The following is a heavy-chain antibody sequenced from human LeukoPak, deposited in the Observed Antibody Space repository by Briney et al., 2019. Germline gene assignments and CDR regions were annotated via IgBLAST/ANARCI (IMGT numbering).Heavy chain of an antibody. CDR2: IRSKANSYAT. D-gene: IGHD3-10*01. J-gene: IGHJ4*02. CDR3: TRHIYYGPGSYYNGDY. Sequence: PGGSLRLSCAASGFTFSGSAMHWVRQASGKGLDWVGRIRSKANSYATAYAASVKGRFTISRDDSKNTAYLQMNSLKTEDTAVYYCTRHIYYGPGSYYNGDYWGQGTLVTVSS. V-gene: IGHV3-73*01. CDR1: GFTFSGSA.